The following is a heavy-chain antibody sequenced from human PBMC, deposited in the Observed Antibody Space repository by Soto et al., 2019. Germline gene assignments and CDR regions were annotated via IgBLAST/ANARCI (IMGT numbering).Heavy chain of an antibody. D-gene: IGHD6-13*01. J-gene: IGHJ6*02. Sequence: SETLSLTCAVYGGSFSGYYWSWIRQPPGKGLEWIGEINHSGSTNYNPSLKSRVTISVDTSKNQFSLKLSSVTAADTAVYYCARGGSSSWYPYYRMDVWGQGTTVTVSS. CDR2: INHSGST. V-gene: IGHV4-34*01. CDR1: GGSFSGYY. CDR3: ARGGSSSWYPYYRMDV.